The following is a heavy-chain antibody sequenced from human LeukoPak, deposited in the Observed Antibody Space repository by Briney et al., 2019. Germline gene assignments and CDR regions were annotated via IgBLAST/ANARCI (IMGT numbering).Heavy chain of an antibody. V-gene: IGHV3-64D*06. CDR2: ISSNGGST. CDR1: GFTFSSYA. J-gene: IGHJ4*02. Sequence: GGSLRLSCSASGFTFSSYAMHWVRQAPGKGLEYVSAISSNGGSTYYADSVKGRFTIPRDNSKNTLYLQMSSLRAEDTAVYYCVKDAMQWPDYYFDYWGQGTLVTVSS. CDR3: VKDAMQWPDYYFDY. D-gene: IGHD6-19*01.